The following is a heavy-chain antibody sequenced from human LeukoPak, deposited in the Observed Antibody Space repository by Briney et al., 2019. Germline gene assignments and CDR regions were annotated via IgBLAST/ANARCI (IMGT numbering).Heavy chain of an antibody. D-gene: IGHD6-25*01. J-gene: IGHJ3*02. CDR1: GGSISSGGYY. CDR3: ARFAARDAFDI. Sequence: SETLSLTCTVSGGSISSGGYYWSWIRQHPGKGLEWIGYIYYSGSTYYNPSLKSRVTISVDRSKNQFSLKLSSVTAADTTVYYCARFAARDAFDIWGQGTMVTVSS. CDR2: IYYSGST. V-gene: IGHV4-31*03.